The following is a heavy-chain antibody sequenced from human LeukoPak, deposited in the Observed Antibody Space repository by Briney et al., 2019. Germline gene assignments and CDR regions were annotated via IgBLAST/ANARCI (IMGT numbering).Heavy chain of an antibody. CDR2: FSGSGGST. D-gene: IGHD4-17*01. J-gene: IGHJ4*02. Sequence: GGSLRLSCAASGFTFSTYAMSWVRQAPGKGLEWVSGFSGSGGSTYYADSVKGRFTISRDNSKNTLYLQMNSLRAEDTAVYYCAKGYGDFPFDYWGQGTLVTVSS. V-gene: IGHV3-23*01. CDR1: GFTFSTYA. CDR3: AKGYGDFPFDY.